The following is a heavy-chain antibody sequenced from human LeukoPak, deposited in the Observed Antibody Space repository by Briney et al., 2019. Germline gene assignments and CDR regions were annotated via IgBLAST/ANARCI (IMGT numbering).Heavy chain of an antibody. D-gene: IGHD6-19*01. V-gene: IGHV1-2*02. CDR3: ARAEGSGWYLYAFDI. Sequence: ASVKVSCKASGYTFTDYYVHWVRQAPGQGLERMGWVNPNSGGTNYAQKFQGRVTMTRDTPINTAYMELSRLRSDDTAVYYCARAEGSGWYLYAFDIWAQGTMVTVSS. CDR1: GYTFTDYY. CDR2: VNPNSGGT. J-gene: IGHJ3*02.